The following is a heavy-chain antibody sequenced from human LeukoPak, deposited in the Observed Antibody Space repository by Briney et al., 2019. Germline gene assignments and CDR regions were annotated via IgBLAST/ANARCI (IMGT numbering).Heavy chain of an antibody. CDR3: AAEEDYYDSSGRKGGNFDY. V-gene: IGHV1-69*13. CDR2: IIAIFGTA. CDR1: GGTFSSYA. D-gene: IGHD3-22*01. J-gene: IGHJ4*02. Sequence: SSEKVSCKASGGTFSSYAISWVRQAPGQGLEWMGGIIAIFGTANYAQKFQGRVTITADESTRPAYMELSSLRSEDTAVYYCAAEEDYYDSSGRKGGNFDYWGQGTLVTVSS.